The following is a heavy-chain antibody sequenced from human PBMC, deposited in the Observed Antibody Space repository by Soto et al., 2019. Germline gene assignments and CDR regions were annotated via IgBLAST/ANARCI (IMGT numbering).Heavy chain of an antibody. V-gene: IGHV3-23*01. CDR2: ISGSGGST. D-gene: IGHD3-16*02. Sequence: GGSLRLSCAASGFTFSSYAMSWVRQAPGKGLEWVSAISGSGGSTYYADSVKGRFTISRDNSKNTLYLQMNSLRAEDTAVYYWAKDETRGMITFGGVIVYMDVWGKGTTVTVSS. J-gene: IGHJ6*03. CDR3: AKDETRGMITFGGVIVYMDV. CDR1: GFTFSSYA.